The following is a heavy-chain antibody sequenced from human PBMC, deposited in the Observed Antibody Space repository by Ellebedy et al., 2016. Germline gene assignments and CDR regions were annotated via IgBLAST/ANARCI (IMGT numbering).Heavy chain of an antibody. Sequence: GESLKISXAGSGFTFSDYGMSWVRRAPGRGLEWVSAISRSGAITYYADSVKGRFTISRGNYDNKVYLEMNNLRIEDTAVYYCAKDRDFWSRVLGLWGQGTQVTVSP. D-gene: IGHD3-3*01. J-gene: IGHJ4*02. CDR1: GFTFSDYG. CDR2: ISRSGAIT. CDR3: AKDRDFWSRVLGL. V-gene: IGHV3-23*01.